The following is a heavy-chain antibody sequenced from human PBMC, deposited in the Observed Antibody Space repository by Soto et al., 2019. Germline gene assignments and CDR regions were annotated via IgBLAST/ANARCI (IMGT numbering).Heavy chain of an antibody. D-gene: IGHD3-22*01. Sequence: SETLSLTCTVSGGSISSGDYYWSWIRQPPGKGLEWIGYIYYSGSTYYNPSLKSRVTISVDTSKNQFSLKLSSVTAADTAVYYCARGYYYDSSGFYGMDVWGQGTTVTVSS. J-gene: IGHJ6*02. V-gene: IGHV4-30-4*01. CDR3: ARGYYYDSSGFYGMDV. CDR2: IYYSGST. CDR1: GGSISSGDYY.